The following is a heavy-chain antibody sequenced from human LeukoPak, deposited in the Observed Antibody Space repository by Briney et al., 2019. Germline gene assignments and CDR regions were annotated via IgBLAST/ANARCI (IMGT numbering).Heavy chain of an antibody. J-gene: IGHJ4*02. CDR2: ISAYNGNT. V-gene: IGHV1-18*01. CDR3: ARDLENRITMVRGVLDY. D-gene: IGHD3-10*01. CDR1: GYTFTSDG. Sequence: ASVKVSCKASGYTFTSDGISWVRQAPGQGLEWMGWISAYNGNTNYAQKLQGRVTMTTDTSTSTAYMALRSLRSDDTAVYYCARDLENRITMVRGVLDYWGQGTLVTASS.